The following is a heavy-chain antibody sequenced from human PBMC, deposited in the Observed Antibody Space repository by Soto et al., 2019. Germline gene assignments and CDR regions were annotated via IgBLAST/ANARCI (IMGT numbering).Heavy chain of an antibody. CDR1: GGSISSYY. D-gene: IGHD2-2*01. CDR2: IYYSGST. V-gene: IGHV4-59*08. Sequence: QVQLQESGPGLVKPSETLSLTCTVSGGSISSYYWSWIRQPPGKGLEWIGYIYYSGSTNYNPSLKSRVTISVDTSKNQFSLKLSSVAAADTAVYYCARRQYQLLRGYYFDYWGQGTLVTVSS. J-gene: IGHJ4*02. CDR3: ARRQYQLLRGYYFDY.